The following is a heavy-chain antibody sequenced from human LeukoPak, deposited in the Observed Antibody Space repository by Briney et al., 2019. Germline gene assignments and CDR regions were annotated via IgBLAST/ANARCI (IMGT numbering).Heavy chain of an antibody. CDR3: ARRDDRVNWFDP. CDR1: GYTFSSYG. CDR2: ISAFNDNT. J-gene: IGHJ5*02. V-gene: IGHV1-18*01. D-gene: IGHD3-10*01. Sequence: ASVKVSCKASGYTFSSYGVSWVRQAPGQGLEWMGWISAFNDNTNYAQKFQGRVTMTTDTSTRTAYMELRSLRSDDTAVYYCARRDDRVNWFDPWGQGTLVTVSS.